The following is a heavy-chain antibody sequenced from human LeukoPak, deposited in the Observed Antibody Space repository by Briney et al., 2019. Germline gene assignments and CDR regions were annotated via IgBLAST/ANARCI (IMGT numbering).Heavy chain of an antibody. Sequence: ASVKVSCKASGYTFTSYDINWARQATGQGLEWMGWMNPNSGNTGYAQKFQGRVTMTRNTSISTAYMELSSLRSEDTAVYYCARAAYYYDSSGPDAFDIWGQGTMVTVSS. J-gene: IGHJ3*02. CDR1: GYTFTSYD. CDR2: MNPNSGNT. D-gene: IGHD3-22*01. V-gene: IGHV1-8*01. CDR3: ARAAYYYDSSGPDAFDI.